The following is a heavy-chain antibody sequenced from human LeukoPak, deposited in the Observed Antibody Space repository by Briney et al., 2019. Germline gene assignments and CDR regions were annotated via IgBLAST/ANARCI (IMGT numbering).Heavy chain of an antibody. V-gene: IGHV3-74*01. D-gene: IGHD2-2*01. CDR1: GFTFSSYW. CDR2: INNDGSST. CDR3: ARDPDCTSTSCFDY. Sequence: GGSLRLSCAASGFTFSSYWMHWVRQAPGKGLVWVSRINNDGSSTAYADSVKGRFTISRDNAKNSVYLQMSSLRAEDTAVYYCARDPDCTSTSCFDYWGQGTLVTVSS. J-gene: IGHJ4*02.